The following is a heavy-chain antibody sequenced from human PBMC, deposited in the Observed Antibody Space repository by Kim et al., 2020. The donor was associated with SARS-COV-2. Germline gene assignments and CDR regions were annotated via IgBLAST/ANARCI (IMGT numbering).Heavy chain of an antibody. CDR3: ARVGGGGTGWVEP. CDR1: GGSISSGGYY. Sequence: SETLSLTCTVSGGSISSGGYYWSWIRQHPGKGREWIGYSYDSGSTYYNPSRKSRVTISVDTSKNQFSLKLSTVTAADTAVYDWARVGGGGTGWVEPGGQG. J-gene: IGHJ5*02. CDR2: SYDSGST. V-gene: IGHV4-31*03. D-gene: IGHD2-15*01.